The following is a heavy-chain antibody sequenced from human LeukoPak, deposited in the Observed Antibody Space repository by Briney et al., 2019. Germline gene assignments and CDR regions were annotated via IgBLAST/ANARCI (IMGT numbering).Heavy chain of an antibody. CDR2: IYTSGST. D-gene: IGHD3-10*01. J-gene: IGHJ4*02. CDR3: ARHYPPGAINS. CDR1: GGFISNYY. Sequence: PSETLSLPCTVSGGFISNYYWSWIRQPAGKGLEWIGYIYTSGSTNYNPSLKSRLTISTDPSHNQFSLKLPSVTAADPDFYYCARHYPPGAINSWGQGTLVTVSS. V-gene: IGHV4-4*09.